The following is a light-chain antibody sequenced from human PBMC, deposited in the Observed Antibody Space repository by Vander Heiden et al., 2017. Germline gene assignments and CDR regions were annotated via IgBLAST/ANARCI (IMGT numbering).Light chain of an antibody. CDR2: GNS. CDR1: NSNIRTNT. Sequence: QSALTQPPSASGTPGQRVTIACSGSNSNIRTNTVSWYQQLPGTAPKLLIYGNSQRPSGVPDRFSGFKSGTSASLAISRLQSEDEALYYCAAWDDSLIGVVFGGGTQLTVL. CDR3: AAWDDSLIGVV. J-gene: IGLJ2*01. V-gene: IGLV1-44*01.